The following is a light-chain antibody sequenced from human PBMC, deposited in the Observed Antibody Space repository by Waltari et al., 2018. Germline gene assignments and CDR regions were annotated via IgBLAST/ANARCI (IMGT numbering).Light chain of an antibody. CDR1: QSLTNW. CDR3: QMYTTYSQT. V-gene: IGKV1-5*03. J-gene: IGKJ4*01. CDR2: EAS. Sequence: DIQMTQPPSTLSASVGDNVTITCRSSQSLTNWLAWYQQKPGKAPTLLIYEASTLESGVPSRFSGSGSGAEFTLTISSLQPDDFATYYCQMYTTYSQTFGGGTKVEMK.